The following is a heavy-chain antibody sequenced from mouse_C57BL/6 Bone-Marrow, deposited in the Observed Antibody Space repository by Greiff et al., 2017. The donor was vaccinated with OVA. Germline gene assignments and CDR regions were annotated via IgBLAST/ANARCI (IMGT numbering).Heavy chain of an antibody. V-gene: IGHV5-17*01. J-gene: IGHJ3*01. CDR2: ISSGSSTI. CDR3: ARQGIYDGYYEFAY. CDR1: GFTFSDYG. Sequence: EVKLMESGGGLVKPGGSLKLSCAASGFTFSDYGMHWVRQAPEKGLEWVAYISSGSSTIYYADTVKGRFTISRDNAKNTLFLQMTSLRSEDTAMYYCARQGIYDGYYEFAYWGQGTLVTVSA. D-gene: IGHD2-3*01.